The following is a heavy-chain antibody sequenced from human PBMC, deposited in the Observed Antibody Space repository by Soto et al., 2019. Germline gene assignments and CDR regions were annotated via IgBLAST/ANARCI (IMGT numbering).Heavy chain of an antibody. D-gene: IGHD3-22*01. J-gene: IGHJ4*02. Sequence: QVQVVQSGAEVKKPGASVKVSCKASGYTFTSYGISWVRQAPGQGLEWMGWISDYNGNPQYAQKLQGRVTMTTDTSTSTAYMELRSLRSDDTAVDYFARDFTPGVVDHWGQGTLVTVSS. CDR1: GYTFTSYG. CDR2: ISDYNGNP. CDR3: ARDFTPGVVDH. V-gene: IGHV1-18*01.